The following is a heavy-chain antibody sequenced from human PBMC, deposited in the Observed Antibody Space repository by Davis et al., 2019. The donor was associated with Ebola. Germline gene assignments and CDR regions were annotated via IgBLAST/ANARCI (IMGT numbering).Heavy chain of an antibody. CDR3: ARAQFPTTSDH. CDR1: VYTFTSYG. D-gene: IGHD1-1*01. CDR2: INPHNNNT. J-gene: IGHJ4*02. Sequence: SVTVSCKASVYTFTSYGITWVRQAPGQGLEWMGWINPHNNNTNYAQNVQGRVTMTTDPSTTTAYMEVGSLRFDDTAVYYCARAQFPTTSDHWGQGTLVIVSS. V-gene: IGHV1-18*04.